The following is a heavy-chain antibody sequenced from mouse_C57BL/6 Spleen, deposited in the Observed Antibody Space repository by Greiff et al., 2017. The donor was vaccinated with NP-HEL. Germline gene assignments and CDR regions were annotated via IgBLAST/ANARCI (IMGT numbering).Heavy chain of an antibody. J-gene: IGHJ3*01. CDR2: INPNNGGT. CDR3: ARSRGYDGYSLFAY. CDR1: GYTFTDYN. Sequence: EVQLQQSGPELVKPGASVKIPCKASGYTFTDYNMDWVKQSHGKSLEWIGDINPNNGGTIYNQKFKGKATLTVDKSSSTAYMELRSLTAEDTAVYYCARSRGYDGYSLFAYWGQGTLVTVSA. D-gene: IGHD2-3*01. V-gene: IGHV1-18*01.